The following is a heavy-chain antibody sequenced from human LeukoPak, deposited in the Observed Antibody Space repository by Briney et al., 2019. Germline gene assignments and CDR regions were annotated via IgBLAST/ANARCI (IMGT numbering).Heavy chain of an antibody. CDR2: IYSSGTI. V-gene: IGHV3-53*05. Sequence: GGSLRLSCAASGFAVSRSYMSWVRQAPGKGLEWVSNIYSSGTIYYADSVKGRFTISRDNSKNTLFLQMTSLRPDDTALYFCARDNGTEFFQDWGQGTLVTVSS. CDR1: GFAVSRSY. J-gene: IGHJ1*01. CDR3: ARDNGTEFFQD.